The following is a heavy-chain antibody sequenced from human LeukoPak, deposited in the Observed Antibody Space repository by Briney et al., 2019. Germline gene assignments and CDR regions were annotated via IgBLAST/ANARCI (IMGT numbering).Heavy chain of an antibody. CDR3: ARDVEMYYDSSAFGDY. D-gene: IGHD3-22*01. J-gene: IGHJ4*02. CDR1: GYTFTSYG. Sequence: RASVKVSCKASGYTFTSYGISWVRQAPGQGLEWMGWIRPYNGNTNYAQKLQGRVTMTTDTSTSTAYMELRSLRSDDTAIYYCARDVEMYYDSSAFGDYWGQGTLVTVSS. CDR2: IRPYNGNT. V-gene: IGHV1-18*01.